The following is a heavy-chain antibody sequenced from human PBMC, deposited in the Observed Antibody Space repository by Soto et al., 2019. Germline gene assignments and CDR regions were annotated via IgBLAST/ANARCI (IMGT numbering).Heavy chain of an antibody. Sequence: QVQLVQSGAVVKKPGSSVEVSCKASGGTFNGYGISWVRQTPGQGLEWMGGTVPVFDTSKYAPRFQGRVTITADKSPRTAYMELSSVRSEDTAIYFCARGVSNSGAYYTGPSAYDLWGQGTLVIVSA. V-gene: IGHV1-69*06. CDR2: TVPVFDTS. J-gene: IGHJ3*01. CDR3: ARGVSNSGAYYTGPSAYDL. CDR1: GGTFNGYG. D-gene: IGHD3-10*01.